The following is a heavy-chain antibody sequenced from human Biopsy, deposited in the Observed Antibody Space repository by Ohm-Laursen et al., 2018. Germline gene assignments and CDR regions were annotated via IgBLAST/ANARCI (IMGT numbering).Heavy chain of an antibody. J-gene: IGHJ4*02. Sequence: SHTLSLTCTVSGGSISGYHWSWIRKSPGKGLEWLAYIAYTWGITSNPSLNGYATMTLDTSKNQFPLRLIYVTAADTAVYYCARMPHFDYWGQGILVTVSS. V-gene: IGHV4-59*07. CDR2: IAYTWGI. CDR3: ARMPHFDY. D-gene: IGHD2-2*01. CDR1: GGSISGYH.